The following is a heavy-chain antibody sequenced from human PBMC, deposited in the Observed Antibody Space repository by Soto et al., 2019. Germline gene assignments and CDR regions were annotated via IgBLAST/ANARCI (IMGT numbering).Heavy chain of an antibody. Sequence: PSETLSLTCAVYGGSFSGYYWSWIRQPPGKGLEWIGEINHSGSTNYNPSLKSRVTISVDTSKNQFSLKLSSVTAADTAVYYCARGFPLGYCSSTSCYAGDYFDYWGQGTLVTVSS. V-gene: IGHV4-34*01. CDR3: ARGFPLGYCSSTSCYAGDYFDY. CDR1: GGSFSGYY. CDR2: INHSGST. J-gene: IGHJ4*02. D-gene: IGHD2-2*01.